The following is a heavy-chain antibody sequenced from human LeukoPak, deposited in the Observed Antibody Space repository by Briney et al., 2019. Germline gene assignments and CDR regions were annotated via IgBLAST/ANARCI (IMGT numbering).Heavy chain of an antibody. CDR3: ARDFWSGYYY. D-gene: IGHD3-3*01. CDR1: GFTVSSNY. V-gene: IGHV3-66*02. Sequence: GGSLRLSCAASGFTVSSNYMSWVRQAPGKGLEWVSVIYSGGSTYYADSVKGRFTISRDNSKNTLYLQTNSLRAEDTVVYYCARDFWSGYYYWGQGTLVTVSS. J-gene: IGHJ4*02. CDR2: IYSGGST.